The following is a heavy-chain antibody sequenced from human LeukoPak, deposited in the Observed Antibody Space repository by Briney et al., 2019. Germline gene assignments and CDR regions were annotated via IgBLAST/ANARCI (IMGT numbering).Heavy chain of an antibody. D-gene: IGHD3-10*01. V-gene: IGHV4-59*12. J-gene: IGHJ3*02. Sequence: PSETLSLTCTVSGGSISTYYWSWIRQPPGKGLEWIGYIYYSGSTYYNPSLKSRVTISVDTSKNQFSLKLSSVTAADTAVYYCAPYGSGSMAFDIWGQGTMVTVSS. CDR3: APYGSGSMAFDI. CDR1: GGSISTYY. CDR2: IYYSGST.